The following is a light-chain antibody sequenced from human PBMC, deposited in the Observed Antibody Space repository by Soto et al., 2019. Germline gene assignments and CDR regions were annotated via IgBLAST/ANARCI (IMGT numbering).Light chain of an antibody. V-gene: IGKV1-9*01. Sequence: DIQLTQSPSFLSASVGDRVTITCRASQGIYSYLAWNQQEQGKAPKLLISGASTLQSGVPSRFSGSVSGTEFSLTSSGLQLEEVATYYYQQLNNYPLTFVGGTKVEIK. J-gene: IGKJ4*01. CDR3: QQLNNYPLT. CDR2: GAS. CDR1: QGIYSY.